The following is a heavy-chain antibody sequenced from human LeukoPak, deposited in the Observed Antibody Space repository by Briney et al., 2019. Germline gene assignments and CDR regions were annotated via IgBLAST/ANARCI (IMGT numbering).Heavy chain of an antibody. Sequence: PSETLSLTCTVSGGSISSGSYYWSWIRQPAGKGLEWIGRIYTSGSTNYNPSLKSRVTISVDTSKNQFTLKLSSVTAADTAVYYCARGSSGSYYYYYYYMDVWGKGTTVTVSS. CDR1: GGSISSGSYY. V-gene: IGHV4-61*02. CDR3: ARGSSGSYYYYYYYMDV. J-gene: IGHJ6*03. CDR2: IYTSGST. D-gene: IGHD1-26*01.